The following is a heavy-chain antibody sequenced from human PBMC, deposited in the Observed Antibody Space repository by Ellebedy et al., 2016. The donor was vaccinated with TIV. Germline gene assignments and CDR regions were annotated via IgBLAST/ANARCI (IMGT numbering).Heavy chain of an antibody. J-gene: IGHJ4*02. Sequence: GESLKISCAASGFTVSNHYMSWVRQAPGKGLEWVSVIYSGGSTYYADSVKGRFTISRDNSKNTPYLQMNSLRAEDTAVYYCASRPRGWGQGTLVTVSS. CDR3: ASRPRG. CDR1: GFTVSNHY. V-gene: IGHV3-53*01. CDR2: IYSGGST. D-gene: IGHD3-10*01.